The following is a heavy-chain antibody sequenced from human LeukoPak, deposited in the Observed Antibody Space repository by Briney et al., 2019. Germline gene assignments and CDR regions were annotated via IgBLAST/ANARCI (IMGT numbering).Heavy chain of an antibody. V-gene: IGHV4-61*02. CDR1: GGSISSGGYY. Sequence: SETLSLTCTVSGGSISSGGYYWSWIRQPAGKGLEWIGRIYTSGSTNYNPSLKSRVTTSVDTSKNQFSLKLSSVTAADTAVYYCARVATYYDILTGYYRYYFDYWGQGTLVTVSS. CDR3: ARVATYYDILTGYYRYYFDY. D-gene: IGHD3-9*01. CDR2: IYTSGST. J-gene: IGHJ4*02.